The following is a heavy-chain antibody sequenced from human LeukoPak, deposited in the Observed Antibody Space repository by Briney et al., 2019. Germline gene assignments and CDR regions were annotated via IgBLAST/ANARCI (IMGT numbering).Heavy chain of an antibody. CDR2: IRYDGSNK. Sequence: PGGSLRLSCAASGFTFSSYGMHWVRQAPGKGLEWVAFIRYDGSNKYYADSVKGRFTISRDNSKNTLYLQMNSLRAEDTAVYYCAKDMELWDAFDIWGQGTMVTVSS. D-gene: IGHD5-18*01. J-gene: IGHJ3*02. V-gene: IGHV3-30*02. CDR1: GFTFSSYG. CDR3: AKDMELWDAFDI.